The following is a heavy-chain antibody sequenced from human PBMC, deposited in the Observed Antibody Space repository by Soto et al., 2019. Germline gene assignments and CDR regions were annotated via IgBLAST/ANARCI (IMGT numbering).Heavy chain of an antibody. V-gene: IGHV3-43*01. Sequence: GGSLRLSCAASGFTFDDYTMHWVRQAPGKGLEWVSLISWDGGSTYYADSVKGRFTISRDNSKNSLYLQMNSLRTEDTALYYCAKDNAPTTVVTAGFYYYYGMDVWGQGTXVTVSS. CDR3: AKDNAPTTVVTAGFYYYYGMDV. J-gene: IGHJ6*02. CDR1: GFTFDDYT. CDR2: ISWDGGST. D-gene: IGHD4-17*01.